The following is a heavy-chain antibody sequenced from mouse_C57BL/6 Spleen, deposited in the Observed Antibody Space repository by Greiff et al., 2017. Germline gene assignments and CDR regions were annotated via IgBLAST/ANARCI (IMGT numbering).Heavy chain of an antibody. D-gene: IGHD1-1*01. CDR1: GYTFTSYW. Sequence: VQLQQPGAELVKPGASVKVSCKASGYTFTSYWMHWVKQRPGQGLEWIGRIHPSDSDTNYNQKFKGKATLTVDKSSSTAYMQRSSLTSEDSAVYYCAIDSGSSSWFAYWGQGTLVTVSA. CDR3: AIDSGSSSWFAY. CDR2: IHPSDSDT. V-gene: IGHV1-74*01. J-gene: IGHJ3*01.